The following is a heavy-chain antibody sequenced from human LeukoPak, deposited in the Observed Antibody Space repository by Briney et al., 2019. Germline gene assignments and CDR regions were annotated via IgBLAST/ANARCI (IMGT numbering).Heavy chain of an antibody. V-gene: IGHV4-31*03. D-gene: IGHD6-19*01. CDR3: ARGRSSGWIDY. CDR1: GGSISSGGYY. CDR2: IYYSGNT. Sequence: SETLSLTCTVSGGSISSGGYYWSWIRQHPGKGLEWIGYIYYSGNTYYNPSLKSRITISVDTSKNQFSLRLSSVTAADTAVYFCARGRSSGWIDYWGQGTLVTVSS. J-gene: IGHJ4*02.